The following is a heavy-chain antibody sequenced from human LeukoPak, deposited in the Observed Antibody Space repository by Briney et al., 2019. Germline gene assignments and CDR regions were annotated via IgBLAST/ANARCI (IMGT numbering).Heavy chain of an antibody. Sequence: KPSETLSLTCTVSGGSISNCYWSWIRQPPGKGLEWIGYIYFRGSTDYNPSLKSRVTISVDTSKNQFSLKLTSVTVADTAVYYCARGSVDTKVDIWGQGTMVTVSS. J-gene: IGHJ3*02. V-gene: IGHV4-59*01. CDR3: ARGSVDTKVDI. CDR2: IYFRGST. CDR1: GGSISNCY. D-gene: IGHD2-8*01.